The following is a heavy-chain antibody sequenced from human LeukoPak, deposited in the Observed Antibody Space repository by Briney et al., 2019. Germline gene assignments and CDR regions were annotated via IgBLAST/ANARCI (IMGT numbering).Heavy chain of an antibody. D-gene: IGHD3-22*01. Sequence: SETLSLTCTVSGGSISTYYWSWIRQPPGKGLEWSGYIYYSGSTNYNPSLKSRVTISVDTSKNQFSLKLSSVTAADTAMYYCARGWGHYYDSSGYSGNYFDYWGQGTLVTVSS. CDR1: GGSISTYY. V-gene: IGHV4-59*01. CDR2: IYYSGST. J-gene: IGHJ4*02. CDR3: ARGWGHYYDSSGYSGNYFDY.